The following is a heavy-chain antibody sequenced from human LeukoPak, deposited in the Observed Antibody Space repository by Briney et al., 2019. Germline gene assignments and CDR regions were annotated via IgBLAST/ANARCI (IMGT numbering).Heavy chain of an antibody. CDR3: AGEFGVTTKFDP. J-gene: IGHJ5*02. D-gene: IGHD4-17*01. Sequence: GGSLRLSCAASGFTFSNYWMHWVRQAPGKGLVWVSRIKTDGSSTSHADSVEGRFTISRDNAKNTLYLQMNSLRGEDTAVYYCAGEFGVTTKFDPWGQGTLVTVSS. CDR1: GFTFSNYW. V-gene: IGHV3-74*01. CDR2: IKTDGSST.